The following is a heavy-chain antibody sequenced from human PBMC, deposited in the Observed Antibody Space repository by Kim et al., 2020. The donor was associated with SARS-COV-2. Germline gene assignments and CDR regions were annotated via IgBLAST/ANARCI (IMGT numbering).Heavy chain of an antibody. CDR3: ARGGYYDSGRDWFDP. CDR2: ISHVGAT. D-gene: IGHD3-10*01. Sequence: SETLSLTCAVYGGSFSDYNWNLIRQPPGKGLEWLGKISHVGATNYNPSLRSRVTISVDTSKNQFSLELSSVTAADTAVYYCARGGYYDSGRDWFDPWGQG. CDR1: GGSFSDYN. J-gene: IGHJ5*02. V-gene: IGHV4-34*01.